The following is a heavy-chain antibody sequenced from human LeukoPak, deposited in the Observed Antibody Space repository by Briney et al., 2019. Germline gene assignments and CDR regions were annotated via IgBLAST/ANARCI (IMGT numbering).Heavy chain of an antibody. D-gene: IGHD3-10*01. CDR3: ARNYFESGSPDY. CDR1: GGSISSSSYY. CDR2: IYYSGST. Sequence: SETLSLTCTVSGGSISSSSYYWGWIRQPPGKGLEWIGSIYYSGSTYYNPSLKSRVTISVDTSKNQFSLRLSSVTAADTAVYYCARNYFESGSPDYWGQGTLVTVSS. V-gene: IGHV4-39*01. J-gene: IGHJ4*02.